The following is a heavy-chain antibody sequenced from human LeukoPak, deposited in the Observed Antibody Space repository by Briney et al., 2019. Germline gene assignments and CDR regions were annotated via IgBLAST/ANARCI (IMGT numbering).Heavy chain of an antibody. D-gene: IGHD6-13*01. Sequence: GGSLRLSCAASGFTVSSNYMSWVRQAPGKGREGVSVIYSCGSTYYADSVKGRFTISRDNSKNTLYLQMNSLRAEDTAVYYCASPAQGAAAGKFDYWGQGTLVTVSS. V-gene: IGHV3-66*01. CDR1: GFTVSSNY. CDR3: ASPAQGAAAGKFDY. J-gene: IGHJ4*02. CDR2: IYSCGST.